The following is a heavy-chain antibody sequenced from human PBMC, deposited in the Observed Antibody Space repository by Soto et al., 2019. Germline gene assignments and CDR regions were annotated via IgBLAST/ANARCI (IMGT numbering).Heavy chain of an antibody. CDR3: ARPILDSGSYYDYGMDV. D-gene: IGHD3-10*01. J-gene: IGHJ6*02. CDR2: ISSSGSTI. CDR1: GFTFSDYS. Sequence: QVQLVESGGGLVKPGGSLRLSCAASGFTFSDYSMSWIRQAPGKGLEWVSYISSSGSTIYYADSVKGRFTIASDNAKNSLYLQMKSLRAEDTAVYYCARPILDSGSYYDYGMDVWGQGTTVTVSS. V-gene: IGHV3-11*01.